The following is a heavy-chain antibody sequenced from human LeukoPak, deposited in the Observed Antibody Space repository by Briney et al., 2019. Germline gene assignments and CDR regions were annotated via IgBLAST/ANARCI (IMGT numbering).Heavy chain of an antibody. J-gene: IGHJ4*02. V-gene: IGHV4-59*08. CDR3: ARGARGSYLY. CDR1: GGSISSYY. D-gene: IGHD1-26*01. CDR2: IYYSGST. Sequence: SETLSLTCTVSGGSISSYYWSWIRQPPGKGLEWIGYIYYSGSTNYNPSLMSRVTISVDTSKNQFSLKLSSATAADTAVYYCARGARGSYLYWGQGTLVTVSS.